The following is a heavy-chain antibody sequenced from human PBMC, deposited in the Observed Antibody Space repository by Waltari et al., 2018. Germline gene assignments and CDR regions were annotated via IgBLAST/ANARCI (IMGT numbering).Heavy chain of an antibody. Sequence: QVQLQESGPGLVKPSETLSLSCIVSGGSISSYYWNWIRQPPGKGLEWVGYIYYSGSTSYNPYLKSRVTISIDTSKNQFSLKLSSVTAADTAVYYCARDPNYNDYFDYWGQGTLVTVSS. D-gene: IGHD4-4*01. V-gene: IGHV4-59*01. CDR1: GGSISSYY. J-gene: IGHJ4*02. CDR3: ARDPNYNDYFDY. CDR2: IYYSGST.